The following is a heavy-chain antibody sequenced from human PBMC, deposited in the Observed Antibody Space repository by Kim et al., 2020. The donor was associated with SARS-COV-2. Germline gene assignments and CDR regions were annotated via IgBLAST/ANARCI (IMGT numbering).Heavy chain of an antibody. CDR3: ARGGWLALDY. V-gene: IGHV3-7*04. Sequence: YVDVVKGRFALSRNNGKNSVFLQMTAVRDEGTAVYYCARGGWLALDYWGQGTLVTVSS. J-gene: IGHJ4*02. D-gene: IGHD6-19*01.